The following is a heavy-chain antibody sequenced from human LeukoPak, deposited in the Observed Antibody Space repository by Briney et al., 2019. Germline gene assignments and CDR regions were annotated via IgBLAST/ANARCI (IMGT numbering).Heavy chain of an antibody. Sequence: SETLSLTCTVSGGSISSSSYYWGWIRQPPGKGLEWIGSIYYSGSTYYNLSLKSRVTISVDTSKNQFSLKLSSVTAADTAVYYCAGRETGIWETYYYGSGSSRGAYFDYWGQGTLVTVSS. V-gene: IGHV4-39*01. J-gene: IGHJ4*02. CDR1: GGSISSSSYY. CDR3: AGRETGIWETYYYGSGSSRGAYFDY. D-gene: IGHD3-10*01. CDR2: IYYSGST.